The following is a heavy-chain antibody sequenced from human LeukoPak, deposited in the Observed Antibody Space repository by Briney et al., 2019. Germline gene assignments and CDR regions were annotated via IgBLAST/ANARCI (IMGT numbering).Heavy chain of an antibody. CDR1: GGSISSYY. J-gene: IGHJ6*03. CDR2: ISSSGSTI. D-gene: IGHD3-10*01. CDR3: TRGASKRVYYASGSDYYYYMDV. Sequence: LSLTCTVSGGSISSYYWSWIRQAPGKGLEWVSYISSSGSTIYYADSVKGRFTISRDNAKNSLYLQMNSLRAEDTAVYYCTRGASKRVYYASGSDYYYYMDVWGKGTTVTVSS. V-gene: IGHV3-11*01.